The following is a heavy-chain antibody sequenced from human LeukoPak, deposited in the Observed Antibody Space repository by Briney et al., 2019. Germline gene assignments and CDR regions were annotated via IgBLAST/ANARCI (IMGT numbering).Heavy chain of an antibody. J-gene: IGHJ5*02. D-gene: IGHD4-17*01. Sequence: ASVKVSCKASGGTFSCYAISWVRQAPGQGLEWMGIINPSGGSTSYAQKFQGRVTMTRDTSTSTVYMELSSLRSEDTAVYYCARDPGDYEPWNWFDPWGQGTLVTVSS. CDR3: ARDPGDYEPWNWFDP. V-gene: IGHV1-46*01. CDR1: GGTFSCYA. CDR2: INPSGGST.